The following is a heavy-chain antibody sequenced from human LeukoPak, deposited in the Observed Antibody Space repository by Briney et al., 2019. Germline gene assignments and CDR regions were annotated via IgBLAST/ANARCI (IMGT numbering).Heavy chain of an antibody. CDR2: ISSNGGNT. D-gene: IGHD6-13*01. V-gene: IGHV3-64D*09. Sequence: GGSLRLSCSASGFTFSSHAMHWVRQAPGEGLEYVSAISSNGGNTYYTDSVRGRFTISRDNSKNTLYLQMSRLRAEDTAVYYCVKDPYSNNWYYFDSWGQGTLVTVSS. CDR1: GFTFSSHA. J-gene: IGHJ4*02. CDR3: VKDPYSNNWYYFDS.